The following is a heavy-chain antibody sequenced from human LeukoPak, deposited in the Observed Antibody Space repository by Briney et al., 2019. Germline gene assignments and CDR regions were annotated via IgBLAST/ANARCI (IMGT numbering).Heavy chain of an antibody. CDR1: GFTFDDYA. V-gene: IGHV3-9*01. D-gene: IGHD2-2*01. Sequence: GGSLRLSCAASGFTFDDYAMHWVRQAPGKGLEWVSGISWNSGSIGYADSVKGRFTISRDNAKNSLYLQMNSLRAEDTALYYCAKDIGYQLPIAIRNDYYYYYGMDVWGQGTTVTVSS. J-gene: IGHJ6*02. CDR2: ISWNSGSI. CDR3: AKDIGYQLPIAIRNDYYYYYGMDV.